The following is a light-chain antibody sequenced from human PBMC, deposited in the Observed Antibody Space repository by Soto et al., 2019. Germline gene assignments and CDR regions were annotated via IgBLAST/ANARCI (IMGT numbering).Light chain of an antibody. CDR3: QQYNNWFT. Sequence: EIVMTQSPDTLSVSPGERATLSCRASQSISINLAWYQQKPDQAPRLLIYGASTRATGIPARFSGSGSGTDFSLTISSLQSEDFAVYYCQQYNNWFTFGGGTKVEIK. J-gene: IGKJ4*01. CDR1: QSISIN. CDR2: GAS. V-gene: IGKV3-15*01.